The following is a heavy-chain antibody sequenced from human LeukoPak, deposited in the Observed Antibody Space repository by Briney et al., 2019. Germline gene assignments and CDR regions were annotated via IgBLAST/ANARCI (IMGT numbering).Heavy chain of an antibody. Sequence: SSETLSLTCAVSGYSISSGYYWGWIRQPPGKGLEWIGSIYHGGSTYYNPSLKSRVTISVDTSKNQFSLKLSSVTAADTAVYYCAREHSGDENYYYYMDVWGKGTTVTVSS. V-gene: IGHV4-38-2*02. CDR3: AREHSGDENYYYYMDV. J-gene: IGHJ6*03. D-gene: IGHD4-17*01. CDR2: IYHGGST. CDR1: GYSISSGYY.